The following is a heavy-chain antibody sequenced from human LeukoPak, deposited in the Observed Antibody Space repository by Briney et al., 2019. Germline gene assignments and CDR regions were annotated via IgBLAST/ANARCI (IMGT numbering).Heavy chain of an antibody. Sequence: ASVKVSCKASGYTFTSYGISWVRQAPGQGLEWMGWISAYNGNTNYAQKLQGRVTMTTDTSTSTAYMELRSLRAEDTAVYYCARDNSVRDEAWWFNPWGQGTLVTVSS. CDR3: ARDNSVRDEAWWFNP. CDR2: ISAYNGNT. J-gene: IGHJ5*02. V-gene: IGHV1-18*01. CDR1: GYTFTSYG. D-gene: IGHD5-24*01.